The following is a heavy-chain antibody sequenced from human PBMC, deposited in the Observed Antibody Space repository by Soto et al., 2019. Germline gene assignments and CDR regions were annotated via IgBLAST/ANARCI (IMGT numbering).Heavy chain of an antibody. CDR1: GGTFSSYA. CDR3: ARGTGGRIAARLGPSFDS. J-gene: IGHJ5*01. V-gene: IGHV1-69*06. D-gene: IGHD6-6*01. CDR2: IIPIFGTA. Sequence: QVQLVQSGAEVKKPGSSGKVSCRASGGTFSSYAITWVRQAPGQGLEWMGGIIPIFGTANYAKKFQGRVTIPADKSTGTAYMELGSLRSEDTAVYYCARGTGGRIAARLGPSFDSWGQGTLVTVSS.